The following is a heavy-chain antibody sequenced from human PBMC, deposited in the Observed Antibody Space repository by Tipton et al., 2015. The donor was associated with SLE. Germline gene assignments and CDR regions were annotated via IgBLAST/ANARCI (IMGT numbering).Heavy chain of an antibody. Sequence: GLVKPSETLSLSCSVFGGSISGYYWSWIRQPPGKGLEWIGYIYYSGSTNYNPSLKSRVTISVDTSKNQFSLKLTFLSAADTAIYYCARMGLCTTTTCNEGAFDDWGQGSMVTVSS. D-gene: IGHD2-2*01. J-gene: IGHJ3*01. V-gene: IGHV4-59*01. CDR3: ARMGLCTTTTCNEGAFDD. CDR2: IYYSGST. CDR1: GGSISGYY.